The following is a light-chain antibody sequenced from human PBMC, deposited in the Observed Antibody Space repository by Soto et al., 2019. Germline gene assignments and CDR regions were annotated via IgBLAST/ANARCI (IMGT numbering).Light chain of an antibody. J-gene: IGKJ1*01. CDR1: QTISSW. CDR3: QHYNSYSEA. CDR2: KES. Sequence: DIQMTQSPSTLSGSVGDRVTITCRASQTISSWLAWYQQKPGKAPKLLIYKESTLKSGVPSRFSGSGSGTEFTLTIRSLQPDDFATYYGQHYNSYSEAFGQGTKVE. V-gene: IGKV1-5*03.